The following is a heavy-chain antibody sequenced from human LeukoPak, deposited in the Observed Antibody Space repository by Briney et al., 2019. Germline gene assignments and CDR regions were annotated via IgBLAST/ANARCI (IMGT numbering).Heavy chain of an antibody. CDR2: INPNSGGT. D-gene: IGHD3-22*01. V-gene: IGHV1-2*02. Sequence: GASVKVSCKASGYTFTGYYMHWVRQAPGQGLEWMGWINPNSGGTNYAQKFQGRATMTRDTSISTAYMELSRLRSDDTAVYYCASDFLDYYDRQSYWGQGTLVTVSS. CDR1: GYTFTGYY. CDR3: ASDFLDYYDRQSY. J-gene: IGHJ4*02.